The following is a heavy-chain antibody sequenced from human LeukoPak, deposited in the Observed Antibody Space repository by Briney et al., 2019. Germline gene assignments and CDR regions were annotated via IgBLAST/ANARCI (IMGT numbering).Heavy chain of an antibody. CDR1: GLTLSTYA. J-gene: IGHJ4*02. D-gene: IGHD3-22*01. V-gene: IGHV3-23*01. Sequence: GGSLRLSCAASGLTLSTYAMSWVRQAPGKGLEWVSAISGGGGNTYYADSVKGRFIISRDNSKNTLYLQMNSLRAEDTAVYYCAKDKIVVAGNFDYWGQGTLVTVSS. CDR2: ISGGGGNT. CDR3: AKDKIVVAGNFDY.